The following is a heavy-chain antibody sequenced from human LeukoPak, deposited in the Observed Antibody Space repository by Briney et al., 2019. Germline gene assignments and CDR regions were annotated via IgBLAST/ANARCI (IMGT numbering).Heavy chain of an antibody. CDR2: TYYRSKWYN. CDR1: GDSVSSNSAA. Sequence: SQTLSLTCAISGDSVSSNSAAWNWIRQSPSRGLEWLGRTYYRSKWYNDYAVSVKSRITINPDTPKNQFSLQLNSVTPEDTAVYYCARAWESVGAMRNYYYYMDVWGKGTTVTVPS. V-gene: IGHV6-1*01. CDR3: ARAWESVGAMRNYYYYMDV. J-gene: IGHJ6*03. D-gene: IGHD1-26*01.